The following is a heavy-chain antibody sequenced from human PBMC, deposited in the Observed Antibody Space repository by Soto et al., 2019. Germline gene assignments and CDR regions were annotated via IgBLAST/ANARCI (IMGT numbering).Heavy chain of an antibody. CDR1: GGSISSYF. CDR3: ARARFSSSWYYFDF. J-gene: IGHJ4*02. D-gene: IGHD6-13*01. Sequence: QVQLQESGPGLVKPSETLSLTYTVSGGSISSYFWSWIRQPPGTGLEWIGYMYHTGSTNYNPSLKSRVTISGDTSNNQFSLKLRSVTAADTAMYYCARARFSSSWYYFDFWGQGTLVTVSS. V-gene: IGHV4-59*01. CDR2: MYHTGST.